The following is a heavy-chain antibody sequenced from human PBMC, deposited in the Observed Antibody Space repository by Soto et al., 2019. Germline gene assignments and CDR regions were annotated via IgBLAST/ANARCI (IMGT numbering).Heavy chain of an antibody. D-gene: IGHD1-26*01. J-gene: IGHJ3*02. CDR3: ARHADRGSYTRAFDI. V-gene: IGHV4-39*01. CDR1: GFTFSSYW. CDR2: IYYSGST. Sequence: PGGSLRLSCAASGFTFSSYWMSWVRQPPGKGLEWIGSIYYSGSTYYNPSLRSRVTVSVDASNNQFSLNLSYVIATDTAVYHCARHADRGSYTRAFDIWGQGTMVTVSS.